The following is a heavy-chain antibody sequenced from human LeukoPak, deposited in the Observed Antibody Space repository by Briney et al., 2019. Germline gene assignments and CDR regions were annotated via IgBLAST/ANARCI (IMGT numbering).Heavy chain of an antibody. J-gene: IGHJ6*03. V-gene: IGHV4-61*09. Sequence: SDTLSLTCTVSGDSISSGSYYWSWIRQPAAKVLEWIGHIYTSDSTNYNPSLKSRVTISVDTSKNQFSLKLSAVTAADTAVYYCARDKNGDPTYYYYMDVWGKGTTVTISS. CDR2: IYTSDST. CDR1: GDSISSGSYY. CDR3: ARDKNGDPTYYYYMDV. D-gene: IGHD4-17*01.